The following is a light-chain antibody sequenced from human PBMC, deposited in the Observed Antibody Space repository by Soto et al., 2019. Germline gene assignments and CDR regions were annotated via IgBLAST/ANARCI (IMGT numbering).Light chain of an antibody. CDR2: GAS. Sequence: VLTQSPGALSLSQEERATLSCRASQSVSSSYLAWYRQKPGQAPRLLIYGASSRATGITDRFSGSGSGTDFTLTISRLEPEDFAVYYCQQYGSSPLTFGGGTKVDIK. J-gene: IGKJ4*01. CDR1: QSVSSSY. CDR3: QQYGSSPLT. V-gene: IGKV3-20*01.